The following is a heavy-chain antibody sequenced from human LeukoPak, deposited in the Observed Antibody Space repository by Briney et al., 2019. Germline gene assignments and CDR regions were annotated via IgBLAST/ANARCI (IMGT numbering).Heavy chain of an antibody. D-gene: IGHD3-10*01. V-gene: IGHV3-7*04. CDR3: AKGFGELS. J-gene: IGHJ5*02. CDR2: IKQDGREK. CDR1: GFTFGSYW. Sequence: GGSLRLSCAASGFTFGSYWMSWVRQAPGKGLEWVANIKQDGREKNYVDSVKGRFTISRDNAKKSLYLQMNSLRAEDTAVYYCAKGFGELSWGQGALVTVSS.